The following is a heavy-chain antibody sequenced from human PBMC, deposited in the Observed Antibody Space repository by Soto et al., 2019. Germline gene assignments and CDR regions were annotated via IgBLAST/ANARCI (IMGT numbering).Heavy chain of an antibody. CDR1: SDSMNSGGYY. J-gene: IGHJ6*02. CDR2: IYSNGDT. CDR3: XRRGGSSSGYYYYAMDV. Sequence: PSETLSLTCSVSSDSMNSGGYYWSWIRQHPGKGLEWIGYIYSNGDTYYNPSLKSRVTISVDTSKNQFSLNLTSVTAADTAVYYCXRRGGSSSGYYYYAMDVWGPGTTVTVSS. V-gene: IGHV4-31*03. D-gene: IGHD6-6*01.